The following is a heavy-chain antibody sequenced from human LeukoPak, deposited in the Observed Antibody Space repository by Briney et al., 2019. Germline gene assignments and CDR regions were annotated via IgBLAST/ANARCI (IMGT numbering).Heavy chain of an antibody. CDR2: IYDSGST. D-gene: IGHD4-17*01. V-gene: IGHV4-39*01. J-gene: IGHJ4*02. CDR3: ARLTTVTTGHDY. CDR1: GGSIRSSYYY. Sequence: SETLSLTCTVSGGSIRSSYYYWGWIRQPPGKGLEWIGSIYDSGSTYYNPSLKSRVTISVDTSKNQFSLKLNSVTAADTAVYFCARLTTVTTGHDYWGQGTLVTVSS.